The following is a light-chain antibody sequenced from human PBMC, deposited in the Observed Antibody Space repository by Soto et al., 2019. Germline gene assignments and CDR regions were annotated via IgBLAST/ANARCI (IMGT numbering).Light chain of an antibody. Sequence: EIKLTQSPATLSVSPGESATLSCRASQSINNKLAWYQQKPGQAPRLLIYATSARATGVPARFSGSGSGTEFTLTISSLQSEDCAVYYCQQYDNWPPTTFGQGTKGDIK. J-gene: IGKJ1*01. CDR2: ATS. V-gene: IGKV3-15*01. CDR3: QQYDNWPPTT. CDR1: QSINNK.